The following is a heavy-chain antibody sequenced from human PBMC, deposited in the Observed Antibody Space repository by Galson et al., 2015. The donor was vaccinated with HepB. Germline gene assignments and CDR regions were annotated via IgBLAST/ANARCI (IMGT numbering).Heavy chain of an antibody. CDR3: AREGDGYNLDY. CDR2: INPNNGGT. J-gene: IGHJ4*02. Sequence: SVKVSCKASGYTFTGYYMHWVRQAPGQGLERMGRINPNNGGTNYAQKFQGRVTMTRDTSISTAYMELSRLRSDDTAVYYCAREGDGYNLDYWGQGTLVTVSS. V-gene: IGHV1-2*06. CDR1: GYTFTGYY. D-gene: IGHD5-24*01.